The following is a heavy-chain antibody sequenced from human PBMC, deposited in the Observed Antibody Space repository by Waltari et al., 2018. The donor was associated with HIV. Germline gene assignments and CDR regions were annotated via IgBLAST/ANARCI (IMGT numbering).Heavy chain of an antibody. D-gene: IGHD2-15*01. J-gene: IGHJ4*01. V-gene: IGHV3-11*01. CDR3: ASRGVWCSAISCYGL. Sequence: QVQLVESGGNLVNPGGSLRLSCAASGFTFSDYYMSWIRQAPGRGLEWISYVSTTGSAIYYADSVKGRFTISRDNSKNSLYLQMNNLRAEDTAVYFCASRGVWCSAISCYGLWGHGTLVTVSS. CDR1: GFTFSDYY. CDR2: VSTTGSAI.